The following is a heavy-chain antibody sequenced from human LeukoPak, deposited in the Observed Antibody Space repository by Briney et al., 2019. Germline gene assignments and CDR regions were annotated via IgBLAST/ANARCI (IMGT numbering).Heavy chain of an antibody. CDR3: ARASTYYDIFTGYPTRPFDY. D-gene: IGHD3-9*01. V-gene: IGHV3-53*01. CDR2: IYSGGST. J-gene: IGHJ4*02. CDR1: GFTVSSNY. Sequence: GGSLRLSCAASGFTVSSNYMSWVRQAPGKGLEWASVIYSGGSTYYADSVKGRFTISRDNSKNTLYLQMNSLRAEDTAVYYCARASTYYDIFTGYPTRPFDYWGQGTLVTVSS.